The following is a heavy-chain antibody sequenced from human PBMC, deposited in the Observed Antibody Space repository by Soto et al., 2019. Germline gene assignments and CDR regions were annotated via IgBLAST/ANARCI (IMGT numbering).Heavy chain of an antibody. CDR1: GFTFSSYA. CDR2: ISYDGSNK. D-gene: IGHD2-8*01. J-gene: IGHJ4*02. CDR3: ARDGGYCTNGVCLNYFDY. V-gene: IGHV3-30-3*01. Sequence: GGSLRLSCAASGFTFSSYAMHWVRQAPGKGLEWVAVISYDGSNKYYADSVKGRFTISRDNSKNTLYLQMNSLRAEDTAVYYCARDGGYCTNGVCLNYFDYWGQGTLVTVSS.